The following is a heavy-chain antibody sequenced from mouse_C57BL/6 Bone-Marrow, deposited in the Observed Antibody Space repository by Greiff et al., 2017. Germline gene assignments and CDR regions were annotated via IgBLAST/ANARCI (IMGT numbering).Heavy chain of an antibody. CDR3: AREVGGGFAY. CDR1: GYTFTSYW. J-gene: IGHJ3*01. D-gene: IGHD1-1*02. Sequence: VQLQQPGAELVMPGASVKLSCKASGYTFTSYWMHWVKQRPGQGLEWIGEIDPSDSYTNYNQKFKGKSTLTVDNSSSTAYMQLSSLTSEDSAVYYCAREVGGGFAYWGQGTLVTGSA. CDR2: IDPSDSYT. V-gene: IGHV1-69*01.